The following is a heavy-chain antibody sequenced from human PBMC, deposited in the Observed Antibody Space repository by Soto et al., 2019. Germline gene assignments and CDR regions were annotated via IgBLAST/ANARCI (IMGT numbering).Heavy chain of an antibody. D-gene: IGHD3-10*01. CDR2: ISAYNGKT. J-gene: IGHJ4*02. Sequence: VASVKVSCKASGYTLTSYGITWVRQAPGQGLEWMGWISAYNGKTNYAQKLQGRVTMTTDTSTSTAYMELRSLRSDDTAVYYCAREWGPVLLAFDYWGQGTLVTVSS. V-gene: IGHV1-18*04. CDR3: AREWGPVLLAFDY. CDR1: GYTLTSYG.